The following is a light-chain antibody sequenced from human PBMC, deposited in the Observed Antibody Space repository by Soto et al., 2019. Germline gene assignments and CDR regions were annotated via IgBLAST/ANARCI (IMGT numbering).Light chain of an antibody. CDR3: QQYNNCPLT. CDR2: GAS. V-gene: IGKV3D-15*01. CDR1: QSVSST. J-gene: IGKJ4*01. Sequence: EIVMTQFPATLSVSPGESATLSCRASQSVSSTLAWYQQKPGQAPRLLIYGASTRATGIPARFSGSGSGTEFPLTISSLQSEDFAVYYCQQYNNCPLTFGGGTKVEI.